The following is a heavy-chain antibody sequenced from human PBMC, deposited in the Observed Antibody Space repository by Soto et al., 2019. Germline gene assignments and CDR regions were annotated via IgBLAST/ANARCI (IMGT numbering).Heavy chain of an antibody. CDR2: IYWDDDK. CDR3: AHAPGIALTPNWFDP. D-gene: IGHD6-13*01. CDR1: GFSLSTSEVG. V-gene: IGHV2-5*02. J-gene: IGHJ5*02. Sequence: QITLKESGPMLVKPTQTLTLTCTFSGFSLSTSEVGVGWIRQPPGKALQWLALIYWDDDKRYSPSLKSRHTITKDTSKNQVVLTMTNMDPVDTATYYCAHAPGIALTPNWFDPWGQGILVTVSS.